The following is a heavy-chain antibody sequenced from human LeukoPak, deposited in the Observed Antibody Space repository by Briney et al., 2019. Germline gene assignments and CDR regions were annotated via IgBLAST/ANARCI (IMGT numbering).Heavy chain of an antibody. J-gene: IGHJ6*03. CDR3: ARLISSSSHYYYYMDV. Sequence: SGPALVKPTQTLTPTCTFSGFSLSTSGMCVSWIRQPPGKALEWLARIDWDDDKYYSTSLKTRLTISKDTSKNQVVLTMTNMDPVDTATYYCARLISSSSHYYYYMDVWGKGTTVTVSS. CDR2: IDWDDDK. V-gene: IGHV2-70*11. D-gene: IGHD6-6*01. CDR1: GFSLSTSGMC.